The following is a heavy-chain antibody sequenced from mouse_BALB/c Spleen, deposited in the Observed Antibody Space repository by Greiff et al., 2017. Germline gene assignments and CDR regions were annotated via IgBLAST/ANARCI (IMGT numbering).Heavy chain of an antibody. CDR2: IRLKSNNYAT. D-gene: IGHD1-1*01. Sequence: EVKVVESGGGLVQPGGSMKLSCVASGFTFSNYWMNWVRQSPEKGLEWVAEIRLKSNNYATHYAESVKGRFTISRDDSKSSVYLQMNNLRAEDTGIYYCTRPHYGSSYWYFDVWGAGTTVTVSS. J-gene: IGHJ1*01. CDR3: TRPHYGSSYWYFDV. CDR1: GFTFSNYW. V-gene: IGHV6-6*02.